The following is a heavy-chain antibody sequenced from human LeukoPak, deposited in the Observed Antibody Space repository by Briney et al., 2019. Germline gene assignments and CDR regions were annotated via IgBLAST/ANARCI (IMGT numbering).Heavy chain of an antibody. D-gene: IGHD3-3*01. CDR3: ARARTIFGVVTISLYNWFDP. CDR2: IYYSGST. Sequence: SETLSLTCTVSGGSISSSSYYWGWIRQPPGKGLEWIGSIYYSGSTYYNPSLKSRVTISVDTSKNQFSLKLSSVTAADTAVYYCARARTIFGVVTISLYNWFDPWGQGTLVTVSS. V-gene: IGHV4-39*07. CDR1: GGSISSSSYY. J-gene: IGHJ5*02.